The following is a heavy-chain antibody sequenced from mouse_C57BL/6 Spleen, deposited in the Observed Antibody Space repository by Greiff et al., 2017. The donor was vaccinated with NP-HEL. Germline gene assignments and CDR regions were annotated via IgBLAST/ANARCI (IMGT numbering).Heavy chain of an antibody. CDR3: ARGDYGSSLGYFDV. D-gene: IGHD1-1*01. Sequence: EVKLPESGPGMVKPSQSLSLTCTVTGYSITSGYDWHWIRHFPGNKLEWMGYISYSGSTNYNPSLKSRISITHDTSKNHFFLKLNSVTTEDTATYYCARGDYGSSLGYFDVWGTGTTVTVSS. J-gene: IGHJ1*03. CDR1: GYSITSGYD. V-gene: IGHV3-1*01. CDR2: ISYSGST.